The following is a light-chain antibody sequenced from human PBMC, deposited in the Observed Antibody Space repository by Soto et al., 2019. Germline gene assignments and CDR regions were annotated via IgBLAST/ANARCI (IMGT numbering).Light chain of an antibody. CDR1: SSDVGAYNY. Sequence: QSALTQPASVSGSPGPSITISCTGTSSDVGAYNYVSWYQQHPGKAPKVMIYEVSNRPSGVSNRFSGSKSGNTASLTISGLQAGDEADYYCSSYTSSSTWVFGGGTKLTVL. CDR2: EVS. J-gene: IGLJ3*02. V-gene: IGLV2-14*01. CDR3: SSYTSSSTWV.